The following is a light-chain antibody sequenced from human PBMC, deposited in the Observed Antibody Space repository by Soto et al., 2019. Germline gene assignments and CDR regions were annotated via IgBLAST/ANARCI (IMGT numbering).Light chain of an antibody. CDR3: LQDYNYPYT. J-gene: IGKJ2*01. CDR2: GVS. V-gene: IGKV3-15*01. CDR1: QSVSSN. Sequence: EIVLTQSPATLSVSPGERATLSCRASQSVSSNLAWYQQKPGQAPRLLIYGVSTRATGIPSRFSGSGSGTDFTLTISSLQPEDFATYYCLQDYNYPYTFGQGTKVDI.